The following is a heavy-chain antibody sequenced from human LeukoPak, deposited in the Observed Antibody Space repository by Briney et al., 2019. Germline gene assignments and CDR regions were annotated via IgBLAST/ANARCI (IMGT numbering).Heavy chain of an antibody. CDR3: ARLGYCSGGSCLDQSVYFDY. CDR2: INPSGGST. Sequence: ASVKVSCKASGYTFTSYYMHWVRQAPGQGLEWMGIINPSGGSTSYAQKFQGRVTMTRDMSTSTVYMELSSLRSEDTAVYYCARLGYCSGGSCLDQSVYFDYWGQGTLVTVSS. CDR1: GYTFTSYY. D-gene: IGHD2-15*01. J-gene: IGHJ4*02. V-gene: IGHV1-46*01.